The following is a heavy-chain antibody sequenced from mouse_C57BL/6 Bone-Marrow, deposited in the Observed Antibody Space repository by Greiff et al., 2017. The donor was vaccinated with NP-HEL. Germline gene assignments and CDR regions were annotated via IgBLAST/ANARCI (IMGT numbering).Heavy chain of an antibody. V-gene: IGHV1-75*01. CDR3: ARAYYSNYDYFDY. J-gene: IGHJ2*01. D-gene: IGHD2-5*01. Sequence: QVQLQQSGPELVKPGSVKISCKASGYTFTDYYINWVKQRPGQGLEWIGWIFPGSGSTYYNEKFKGKATLTVDKSSSTAYMLLSSLTSEDSAVYFCARAYYSNYDYFDYWGQGTTLTVSS. CDR2: IFPGSGST. CDR1: GYTFTDYY.